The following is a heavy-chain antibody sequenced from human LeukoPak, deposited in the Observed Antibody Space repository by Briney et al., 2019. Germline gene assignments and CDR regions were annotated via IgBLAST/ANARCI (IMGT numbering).Heavy chain of an antibody. J-gene: IGHJ4*02. CDR3: ARVKTAGLWFGEPQYYFDY. Sequence: GGSLRLSCAASGFTFSSYSMNWVRQAPGKGLEWVSSISSSSSYIYYADSVKGRFTISRDNAKNSLYLQMNSLRAEDTAVYYCARVKTAGLWFGEPQYYFDYWGQGTLVTVSP. D-gene: IGHD3-10*01. CDR2: ISSSSSYI. CDR1: GFTFSSYS. V-gene: IGHV3-21*01.